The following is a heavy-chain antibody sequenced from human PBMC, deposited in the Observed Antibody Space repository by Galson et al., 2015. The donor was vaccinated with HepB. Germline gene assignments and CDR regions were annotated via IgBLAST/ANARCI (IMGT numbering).Heavy chain of an antibody. CDR1: GGTFTNYA. D-gene: IGHD5-24*01. CDR2: IIPIFGTA. V-gene: IGHV1-69*13. CDR3: ARARFVLERDGYQNIGSNVFEI. Sequence: SVKVSCKASGGTFTNYAFGWVRQAPGQGLEWMGGIIPIFGTANYAQKFQGRVTIAADESTSTTYMELSSLRSEDTAVYYCARARFVLERDGYQNIGSNVFEIWGQGTTVTVSS. J-gene: IGHJ3*02.